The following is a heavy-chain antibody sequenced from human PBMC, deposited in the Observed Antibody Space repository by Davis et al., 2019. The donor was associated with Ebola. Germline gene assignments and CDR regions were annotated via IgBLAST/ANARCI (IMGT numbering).Heavy chain of an antibody. CDR1: GFTFSSYA. J-gene: IGHJ4*02. V-gene: IGHV3-23*01. CDR2: ISGSGGST. Sequence: GESLKISCAASGFTFSSYAMSWVRQAPGKGLEWVSAISGSGGSTYYADSVKGRFTISRDNSKNTLYLQMNSLRAEDTAVYYCARDNGYNPYFDYWGQGTLVTVSS. D-gene: IGHD5-24*01. CDR3: ARDNGYNPYFDY.